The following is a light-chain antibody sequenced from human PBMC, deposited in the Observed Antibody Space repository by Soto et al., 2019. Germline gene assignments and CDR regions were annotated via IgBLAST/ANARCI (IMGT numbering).Light chain of an antibody. CDR3: QQRSNWPKVT. CDR2: DAS. Sequence: EIVMTQSPATLSVSPGERATLSCRASQSVSSYLAWYQQKPGQAPRLLIYDASNRATGIPARFSGSGSGTDFTLTISSLEPEDFAVYYCQQRSNWPKVTFGGGTKVDI. J-gene: IGKJ4*01. CDR1: QSVSSY. V-gene: IGKV3-11*01.